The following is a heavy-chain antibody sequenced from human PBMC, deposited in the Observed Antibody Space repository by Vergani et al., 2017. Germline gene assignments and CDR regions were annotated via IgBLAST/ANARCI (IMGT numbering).Heavy chain of an antibody. CDR1: GFTFSTYD. CDR2: IGTAGDT. D-gene: IGHD6-19*01. CDR3: AKVGRSEVAGTFGAFDI. Sequence: EVQLVESGGGLVQPGGSLRLSCAASGFTFSTYDMHWVRQATGKGLEWVSAIGTAGDTYYPGSVKGRFTISRDNSKNTLFLHMNSLRPEDTAVYYWAKVGRSEVAGTFGAFDIWGQGTMVTVSS. V-gene: IGHV3-13*01. J-gene: IGHJ3*02.